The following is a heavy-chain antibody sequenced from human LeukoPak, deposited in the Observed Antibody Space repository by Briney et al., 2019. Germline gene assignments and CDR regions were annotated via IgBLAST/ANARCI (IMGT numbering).Heavy chain of an antibody. CDR2: ISSRSSYI. CDR1: GFIFSNYN. Sequence: GGSLRLSCTASGFIFSNYNMNWVRQAPGKGLEWVSSISSRSSYISYADSVKGRFTISRDNAENSLYLQMDSLRADDTAVYYCTKDNTPGSPPHNFDYWGQGTLVAVSS. CDR3: TKDNTPGSPPHNFDY. D-gene: IGHD1-26*01. V-gene: IGHV3-21*01. J-gene: IGHJ4*02.